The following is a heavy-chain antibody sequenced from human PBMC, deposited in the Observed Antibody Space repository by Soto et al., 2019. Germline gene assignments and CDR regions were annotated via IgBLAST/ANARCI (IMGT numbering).Heavy chain of an antibody. J-gene: IGHJ5*02. V-gene: IGHV3-23*01. CDR3: AKDPRYCSGGSFTS. Sequence: SGGSLRLSCAASGFTFSSYAMSWVRQAPGKGLEWVSAISGSGGSTYYADSVKGRFTISRDNSKNTLYLQMNSLRAEDTAVYYCAKDPRYCSGGSFTSWGQGTMLTVSS. D-gene: IGHD2-15*01. CDR2: ISGSGGST. CDR1: GFTFSSYA.